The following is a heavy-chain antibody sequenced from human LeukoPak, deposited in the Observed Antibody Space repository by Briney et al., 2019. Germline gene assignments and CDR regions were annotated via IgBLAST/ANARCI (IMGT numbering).Heavy chain of an antibody. J-gene: IGHJ3*02. Sequence: PSQTLSLTCTVSGGSISSGGYYWSWIRQPPGKGLEWIGYIYHSGSTYYNPSFKSRVTISVDRSKNQFSLKLSSVTAADTAVYYCARDGDFGHDAFDIWGQGTMVTVSA. CDR3: ARDGDFGHDAFDI. CDR2: IYHSGST. D-gene: IGHD3-3*01. V-gene: IGHV4-30-2*01. CDR1: GGSISSGGYY.